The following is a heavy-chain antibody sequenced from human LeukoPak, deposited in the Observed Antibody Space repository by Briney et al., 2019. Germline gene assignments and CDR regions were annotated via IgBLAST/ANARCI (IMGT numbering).Heavy chain of an antibody. J-gene: IGHJ4*02. V-gene: IGHV4-31*03. CDR2: IYYSGGT. CDR1: GGSISSGGYY. Sequence: PSQTLSLTCTVSGGSISSGGYYWSWIRQHPGKGLEWIGYIYYSGGTYYNPSLKSRVTISVDTSKNQFSLRLSSVTAADTAVYYCAGSYTEYYFDYWGQGTLVTVSS. CDR3: AGSYTEYYFDY. D-gene: IGHD1-26*01.